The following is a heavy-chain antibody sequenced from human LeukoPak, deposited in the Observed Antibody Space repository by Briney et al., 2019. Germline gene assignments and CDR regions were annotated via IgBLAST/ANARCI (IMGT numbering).Heavy chain of an antibody. V-gene: IGHV1-18*01. Sequence: ASVKVSCKASGYTFTSYGISWVRQAPGQGLEWMGWISAYNGNTNYAQKLQGRVTMTTDTSTSTAYMELRSLRSDDTAVYYCARVQLTYYYDNSGSLDYWGQGTLVTVSS. CDR2: ISAYNGNT. D-gene: IGHD3-22*01. J-gene: IGHJ4*02. CDR1: GYTFTSYG. CDR3: ARVQLTYYYDNSGSLDY.